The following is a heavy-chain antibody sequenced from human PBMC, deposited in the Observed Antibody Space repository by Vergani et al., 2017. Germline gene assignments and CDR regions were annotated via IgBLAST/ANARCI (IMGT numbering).Heavy chain of an antibody. Sequence: QVQLVESGGGVVQPGGSLRLSCAASGFNFMSYGMHWVRQAPGKGLEWLAFIRYDRSYPYYGDSVTGRFTISRENSNNSLYLQLNSLKPEETAIYYCAKDRAVGASAVYLDSWGQGTLVTVSS. J-gene: IGHJ4*02. CDR3: AKDRAVGASAVYLDS. V-gene: IGHV3-30*02. CDR2: IRYDRSYP. D-gene: IGHD3-16*01. CDR1: GFNFMSYG.